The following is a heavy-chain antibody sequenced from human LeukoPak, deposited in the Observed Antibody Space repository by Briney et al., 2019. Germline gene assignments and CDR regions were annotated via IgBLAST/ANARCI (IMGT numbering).Heavy chain of an antibody. CDR3: ATSSGAPGNM. CDR2: INQDGSVI. J-gene: IGHJ4*02. Sequence: GGSLRLSCAVPGVYWMSWVRQAPGKGLEWVANINQDGSVIYYVDSAKGRFTISRDNAKNSLYLQMNSLRAEDTGVYYCATSSGAPGNMWGQGTLVTVSS. D-gene: IGHD2-8*02. CDR1: GVYW. V-gene: IGHV3-7*01.